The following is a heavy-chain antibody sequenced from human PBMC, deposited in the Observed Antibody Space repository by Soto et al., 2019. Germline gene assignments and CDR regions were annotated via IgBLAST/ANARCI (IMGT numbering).Heavy chain of an antibody. CDR2: IYYSGST. V-gene: IGHV4-39*01. Sequence: SETLSLTCTVSGGSISSSSYYWGWIRQPPGKGLEWIGSIYYSGSTYYNPSLKSRVTISVDTSKNQFSLKLSSVAAADTAVYYCARLRLALAAPFFYYYYYGMDVWGQGTTVTVSS. CDR3: ARLRLALAAPFFYYYYYGMDV. J-gene: IGHJ6*02. D-gene: IGHD3-3*02. CDR1: GGSISSSSYY.